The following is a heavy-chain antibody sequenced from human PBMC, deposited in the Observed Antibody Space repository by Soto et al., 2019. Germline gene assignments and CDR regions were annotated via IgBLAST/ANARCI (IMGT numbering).Heavy chain of an antibody. V-gene: IGHV3-23*01. J-gene: IGHJ4*02. CDR2: ISGSGGTT. D-gene: IGHD4-17*01. CDR3: AKVLALGASTIEF. CDR1: GFTFNHYG. Sequence: EQLLESGGGLVQPGGSLTLSCAASGFTFNHYGMAWVRQAPGKGREWVSVISGSGGTTYYADSVKGRFTISRDNSKSTVYLQMNSLRVEDTALYSCAKVLALGASTIEFWGPGTLVTVSS.